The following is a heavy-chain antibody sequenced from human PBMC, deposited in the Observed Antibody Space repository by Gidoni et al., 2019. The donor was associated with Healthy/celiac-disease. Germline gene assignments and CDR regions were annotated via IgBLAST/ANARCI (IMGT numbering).Heavy chain of an antibody. CDR2: MNPNSGNT. Sequence: QVQLVQSGAEVKKPGASVKVSCKASGYTFTRYDINWVRQATGQGLEWMGWMNPNSGNTGYAQKFQGRVTMTRNTSISTAYMELSSLRSEDTAVYYCARESILTGYFSRDYYGMDVWGQGTTVTVSS. CDR3: ARESILTGYFSRDYYGMDV. J-gene: IGHJ6*02. CDR1: GYTFTRYD. D-gene: IGHD3-9*01. V-gene: IGHV1-8*01.